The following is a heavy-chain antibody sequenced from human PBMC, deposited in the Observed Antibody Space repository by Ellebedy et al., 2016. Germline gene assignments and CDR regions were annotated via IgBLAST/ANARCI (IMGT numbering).Heavy chain of an antibody. D-gene: IGHD3-22*01. V-gene: IGHV1-18*01. J-gene: IGHJ4*02. CDR2: VSAYDGET. CDR1: GYTFTRYG. CDR3: ARVEEARVEDDSSGYYYYYFDY. Sequence: ASVKVSXXTSGYTFTRYGISWVRQAPGQGLEWMGWVSAYDGETNYAQKFQGRITMTTDTSTSTAYMELRSLRSDDTAVYYCARVEEARVEDDSSGYYYYYFDYWGQGTLVTVSS.